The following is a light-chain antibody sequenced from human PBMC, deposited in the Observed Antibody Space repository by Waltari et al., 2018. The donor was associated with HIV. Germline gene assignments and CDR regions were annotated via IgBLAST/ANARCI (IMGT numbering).Light chain of an antibody. CDR2: DVS. V-gene: IGLV2-14*03. J-gene: IGLJ1*01. CDR3: SSYTGSSTLGV. Sequence: QSALTQPASVSGSPGQSITISCTGGSSDVGGSNYVSCYQQHPGKAPKLMIYDVSNRPSGVSNRFSGSKSGNTASLTISGLQAEDEADYYCSSYTGSSTLGVFGTGTRVTVL. CDR1: SSDVGGSNY.